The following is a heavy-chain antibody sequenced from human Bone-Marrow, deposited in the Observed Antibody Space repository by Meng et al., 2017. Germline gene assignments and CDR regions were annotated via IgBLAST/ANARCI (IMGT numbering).Heavy chain of an antibody. CDR1: GYNFPDYY. CDR3: ARVSPYCSGGSCYPGAFDI. V-gene: IGHV1-2*02. Sequence: ASVKVSCKPSGYNFPDYYIHWVRQAPGQGLEWMGWINPNSGGTNYAQKFQGRVTMTRDTSISTAYMELSRLRSDDTAVYYCARVSPYCSGGSCYPGAFDIWGQGTMVTVSS. J-gene: IGHJ3*02. D-gene: IGHD2-15*01. CDR2: INPNSGGT.